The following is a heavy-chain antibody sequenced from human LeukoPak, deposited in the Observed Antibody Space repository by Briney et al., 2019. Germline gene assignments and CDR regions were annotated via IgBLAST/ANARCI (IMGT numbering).Heavy chain of an antibody. CDR3: AKDMDYDDVSGYYWGFDY. CDR1: VFTFNNYG. J-gene: IGHJ4*02. D-gene: IGHD3-22*01. CDR2: IRYDGNKK. Sequence: GGSLRLSCAASVFTFNNYGIHWVRQAPGKGLEWVAFIRYDGNKKYYTDSVKGRFTISRDNSKNTLYLQMNSLRAADTAVYYCAKDMDYDDVSGYYWGFDYWGQGTLVTVSS. V-gene: IGHV3-30*02.